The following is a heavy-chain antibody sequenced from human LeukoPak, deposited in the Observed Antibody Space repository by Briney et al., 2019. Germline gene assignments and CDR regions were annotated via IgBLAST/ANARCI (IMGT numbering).Heavy chain of an antibody. J-gene: IGHJ4*02. CDR3: AKGALEWTYYFDF. CDR2: ISGSAGTT. CDR1: GFTVSSNY. V-gene: IGHV3-23*01. Sequence: PGGSLRLSCAASGFTVSSNYMSWVRQAPGKGLECISAISGSAGTTYYADSVKGRFTISRDNSKNTLSLQMSSLRAEDTAVYYCAKGALEWTYYFDFWGQGTLVTVSS. D-gene: IGHD3-3*01.